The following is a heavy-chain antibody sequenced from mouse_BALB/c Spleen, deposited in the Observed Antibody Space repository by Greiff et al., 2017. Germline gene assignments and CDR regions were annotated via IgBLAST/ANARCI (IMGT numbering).Heavy chain of an antibody. CDR1: GFTFSSFG. Sequence: EVKLVESGGGLVQPGGSRKLSCAASGFTFSSFGMHWVRQAPEKGLEWVAYISSGSSTIYYADTVKGRFTISRDNPKNTLFLQMTSLRSEDTAMYYCAREGDDYDNYAMDYWGQGTSVTVSS. D-gene: IGHD2-4*01. V-gene: IGHV5-17*02. CDR3: AREGDDYDNYAMDY. CDR2: ISSGSSTI. J-gene: IGHJ4*01.